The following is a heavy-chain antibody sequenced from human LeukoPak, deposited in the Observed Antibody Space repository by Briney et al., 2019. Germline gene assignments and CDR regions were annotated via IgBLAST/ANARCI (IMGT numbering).Heavy chain of an antibody. CDR2: IKSNTHGGTS. V-gene: IGHV3-15*01. CDR3: ATEQPNFMTTTQSFGY. D-gene: IGHD4-11*01. J-gene: IGHJ4*02. Sequence: PGGSLRLSCAASGFAFSDAWMTWVRQAPGKGLEWVGRIKSNTHGGTSGYAAPVKGRFTISRDDSRNTLYLQMNSLKTEDTAFYYCATEQPNFMTTTQSFGYWGQGTLVTVSS. CDR1: GFAFSDAW.